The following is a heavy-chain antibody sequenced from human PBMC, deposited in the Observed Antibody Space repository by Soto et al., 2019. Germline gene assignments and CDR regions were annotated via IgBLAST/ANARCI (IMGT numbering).Heavy chain of an antibody. CDR1: GGSISSYY. D-gene: IGHD2-2*01. Sequence: SETLSLTCTVSGGSISSYYWSWIRQPPGKGLEWIGYIYYSGSTNYNPSLKSRVTISVDTSKNQFSLKLSPVTAADTAVYYCAGAYQLPLRPDYWGQGTLVTVSS. J-gene: IGHJ4*02. V-gene: IGHV4-59*01. CDR2: IYYSGST. CDR3: AGAYQLPLRPDY.